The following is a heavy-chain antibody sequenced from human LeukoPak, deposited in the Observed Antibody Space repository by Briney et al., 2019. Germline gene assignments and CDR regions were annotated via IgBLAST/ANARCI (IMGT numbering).Heavy chain of an antibody. CDR2: ISPNRGDT. CDR3: ARWVGYSNWFDP. Sequence: ASVKVSCKASGYTFTGYYVLWVRQAPGQGLEWMGWISPNRGDTNYAQKFQGRVTMTRDTSISTAYMELSGLKSDDTAVYYCARWVGYSNWFDPWGQGTLVTVSS. V-gene: IGHV1-2*02. CDR1: GYTFTGYY. D-gene: IGHD2-15*01. J-gene: IGHJ5*02.